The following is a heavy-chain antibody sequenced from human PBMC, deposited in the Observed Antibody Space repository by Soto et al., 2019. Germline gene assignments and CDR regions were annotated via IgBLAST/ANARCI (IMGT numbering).Heavy chain of an antibody. CDR2: IFSNDAK. CDR3: ARIVVVTGTGGFDP. V-gene: IGHV2-26*01. D-gene: IGHD2-21*02. Sequence: QVTLKESGPVLVKPTETLTLTCTVSGFSLSNARMGVSWIRQPPGKALEWLAHIFSNDAKSYSTSLKSRLTITKDTSKSQVVLTMTNIDPVDTATYYCARIVVVTGTGGFDPWGQGTLVTVAS. CDR1: GFSLSNARMG. J-gene: IGHJ5*02.